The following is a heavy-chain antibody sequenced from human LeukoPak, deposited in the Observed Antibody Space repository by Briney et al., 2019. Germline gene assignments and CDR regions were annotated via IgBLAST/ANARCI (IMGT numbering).Heavy chain of an antibody. CDR3: AKRASGSGTSLYYFDY. CDR1: GFTLSSYA. Sequence: PGGSLRLSCAASGFTLSSYAMSWVRQAPGKGLEWVSAISNSGGSTFYADSVKGRFTISRDNSKNTLYLQMNSLRAEDTAVYYCAKRASGSGTSLYYFDYWGQGTLVTVSS. J-gene: IGHJ4*02. V-gene: IGHV3-23*01. D-gene: IGHD3-10*01. CDR2: ISNSGGST.